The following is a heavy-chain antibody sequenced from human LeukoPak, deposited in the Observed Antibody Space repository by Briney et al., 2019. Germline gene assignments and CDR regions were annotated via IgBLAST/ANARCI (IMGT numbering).Heavy chain of an antibody. Sequence: ASVKVSCKASGYTFTSYYMHWVRQAPGQGLEWMGIINPSGGSTSYAQKFQGRVTITRNTSISTAYMELSSLRSEDTAVYYCARGSYCSGGSCYEVRRGKRRPNYYYYYMDVWGKGTTVTVSS. V-gene: IGHV1-46*01. D-gene: IGHD2-15*01. J-gene: IGHJ6*03. CDR2: INPSGGST. CDR3: ARGSYCSGGSCYEVRRGKRRPNYYYYYMDV. CDR1: GYTFTSYY.